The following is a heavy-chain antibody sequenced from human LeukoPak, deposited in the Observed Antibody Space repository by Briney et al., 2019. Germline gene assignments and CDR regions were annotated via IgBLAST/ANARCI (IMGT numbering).Heavy chain of an antibody. CDR1: GGSFSGYY. V-gene: IGHV4-34*01. CDR3: ARGVELPYYFDY. D-gene: IGHD5-24*01. J-gene: IGHJ4*02. CDR2: INHSGST. Sequence: SETLSLTCAVYGGSFSGYYWSWIRQPPGKGLEWIGEINHSGSTNYNPSLKSRVTISVEPSKNQFSLKLGSVTAADTAVYYCARGVELPYYFDYWGQGTLVTVSS.